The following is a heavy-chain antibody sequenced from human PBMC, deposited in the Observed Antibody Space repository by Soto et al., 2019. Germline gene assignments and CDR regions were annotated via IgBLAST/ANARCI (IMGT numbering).Heavy chain of an antibody. CDR1: GDSVSSNSAA. D-gene: IGHD3-3*01. CDR3: ARIVRRPRITIFGVARDQYYYYGVDV. J-gene: IGHJ6*02. Sequence: PSQTLSLTCAISGDSVSSNSAAWNWIRQSPSRGLEWLGRTYYRSKWYNDYAVSVKSRITINPDTSKNQFSLQLNSVTPEDTAVYYCARIVRRPRITIFGVARDQYYYYGVDVWGQGTTVTVSS. V-gene: IGHV6-1*01. CDR2: TYYRSKWYN.